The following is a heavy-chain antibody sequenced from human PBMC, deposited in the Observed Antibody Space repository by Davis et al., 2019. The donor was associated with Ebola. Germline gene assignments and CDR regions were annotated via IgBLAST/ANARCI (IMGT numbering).Heavy chain of an antibody. J-gene: IGHJ6*02. Sequence: PRRSLTPSCPPSALSFTSYSTNWVRQPPGKWLEWDSSIGSISSYTYYADSVKGRFTIPSDNAKKSLYLHMNSLRAEDTAVYYCARDKFYYDSSGYGYYYGMDVWGQGTTVTVSS. CDR3: ARDKFYYDSSGYGYYYGMDV. CDR1: ALSFTSYS. CDR2: IGSISSYT. D-gene: IGHD3-22*01. V-gene: IGHV3-21*01.